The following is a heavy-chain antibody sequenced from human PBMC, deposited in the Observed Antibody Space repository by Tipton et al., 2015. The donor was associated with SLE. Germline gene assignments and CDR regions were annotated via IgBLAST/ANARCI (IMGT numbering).Heavy chain of an antibody. CDR2: ISGSGGST. D-gene: IGHD4-17*01. CDR3: AREGDYDDFSLDY. V-gene: IGHV3-23*01. CDR1: GFTFSSYA. J-gene: IGHJ4*02. Sequence: SLRLSCAASGFTFSSYAMSWVRQAPGKGLEWVSAISGSGGSTYYADSVKGRFTIFRDNSKNTLYLQMNSLRPEDTAVYYCAREGDYDDFSLDYWGQGTLVTVSS.